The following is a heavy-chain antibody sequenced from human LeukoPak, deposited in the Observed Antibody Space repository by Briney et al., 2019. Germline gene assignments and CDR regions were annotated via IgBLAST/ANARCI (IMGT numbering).Heavy chain of an antibody. Sequence: SETLSLTCAVYGGSFSGYYWSWIRQPPGKGLEWIGEFNHIGSTNYNPSLRSRFTISVDTSKNQFSLKLSSVTAADAAVYYCARMVGMARSGGSYILGFWGQGTLVSVSS. D-gene: IGHD1-26*01. CDR3: ARMVGMARSGGSYILGF. CDR1: GGSFSGYY. J-gene: IGHJ4*02. CDR2: FNHIGST. V-gene: IGHV4-34*01.